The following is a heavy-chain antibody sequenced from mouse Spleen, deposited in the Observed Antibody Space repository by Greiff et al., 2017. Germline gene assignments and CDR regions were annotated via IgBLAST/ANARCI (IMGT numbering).Heavy chain of an antibody. CDR2: ISSGSSTI. D-gene: IGHD2-3*01. CDR1: GFTFSDYG. Sequence: EVQVVESGGGLVKPGGSLKLSCAASGFTFSDYGMHWVRQAPEKGLEWVAYISSGSSTIYYADTVKGRFTISRDNAKNTLFLQMTSLRSEDTAMYYCARKYYDGAMDYWGQGTSVTVSS. J-gene: IGHJ4*01. CDR3: ARKYYDGAMDY. V-gene: IGHV5-17*01.